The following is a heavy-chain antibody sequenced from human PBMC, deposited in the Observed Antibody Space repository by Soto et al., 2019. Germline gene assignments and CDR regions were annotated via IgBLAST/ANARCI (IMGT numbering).Heavy chain of an antibody. V-gene: IGHV1-18*01. CDR2: ISAYNGNT. Sequence: ASVKVSCKASGYTFTSYGISWVRQAPGQGLEWMGWISAYNGNTNYAQKLQGRVTMTTDTSTSTAYMELRSLRSDDTAVYYCARDGPLFCTNGVCYWVRNWFDPWGKGTLVTVPS. CDR3: ARDGPLFCTNGVCYWVRNWFDP. D-gene: IGHD2-8*01. CDR1: GYTFTSYG. J-gene: IGHJ5*02.